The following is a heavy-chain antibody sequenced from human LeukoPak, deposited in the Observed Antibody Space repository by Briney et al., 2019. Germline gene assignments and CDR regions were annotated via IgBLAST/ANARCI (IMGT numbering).Heavy chain of an antibody. CDR1: GFTFDDYA. D-gene: IGHD3-22*01. CDR2: ISGDGGST. CDR3: AKGVVWLSPAFDY. J-gene: IGHJ4*02. Sequence: GGSLRLSCAASGFTFDDYAIHWVRQAPGKGLEWVSLISGDGGSTSYADSLKGRFTISRDNSKNSLYLQMISLRTEDTALYYCAKGVVWLSPAFDYWGQGTLVTVSS. V-gene: IGHV3-43*02.